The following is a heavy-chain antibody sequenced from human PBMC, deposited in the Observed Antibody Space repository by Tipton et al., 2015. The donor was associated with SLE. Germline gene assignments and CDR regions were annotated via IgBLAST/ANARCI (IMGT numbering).Heavy chain of an antibody. D-gene: IGHD2-15*01. CDR2: FYHRGTT. V-gene: IGHV4-38-2*01. CDR3: ARHHRLVAAGTGHFHH. CDR1: GHSISSGFY. J-gene: IGHJ1*01. Sequence: TLSLTCSVSGHSISSGFYWGWIRQSPGKGLEWIGNFYHRGTTYYNPSLKSRVTISADTSKNQFSLQLTSVTAADTAAYFCARHHRLVAAGTGHFHHWGQGTLVTVSS.